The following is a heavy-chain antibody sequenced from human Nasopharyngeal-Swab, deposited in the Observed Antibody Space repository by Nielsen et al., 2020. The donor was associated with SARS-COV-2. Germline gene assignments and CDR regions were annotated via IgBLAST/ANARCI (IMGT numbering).Heavy chain of an antibody. CDR3: ARHEGYTSSWD. V-gene: IGHV5-51*01. CDR1: GYIFTSNW. D-gene: IGHD6-13*01. J-gene: IGHJ4*02. Sequence: GESLKISCNGSGYIFTSNWIGWVRQIPGKGLEWMGIIYPGDSATRYSPPFQGQVTISADKSISTAYLHWSSLKASDTALYYCARHEGYTSSWDWGQGTLVTVSS. CDR2: IYPGDSAT.